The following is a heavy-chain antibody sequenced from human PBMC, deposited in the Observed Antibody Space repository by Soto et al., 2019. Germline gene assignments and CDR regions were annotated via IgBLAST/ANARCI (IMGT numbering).Heavy chain of an antibody. D-gene: IGHD3-16*01. V-gene: IGHV3-30*18. CDR3: AKDPYTEGNPVGPDY. Sequence: GGSLRLSCAASGFTFSSYGMHWVRQAPGKGLEWVAVISYDGSNKYYADSVKGRFTISRDNSKNTLYLQMNSLRAEDTAVYYCAKDPYTEGNPVGPDYWGQGTLVTVSS. J-gene: IGHJ4*02. CDR1: GFTFSSYG. CDR2: ISYDGSNK.